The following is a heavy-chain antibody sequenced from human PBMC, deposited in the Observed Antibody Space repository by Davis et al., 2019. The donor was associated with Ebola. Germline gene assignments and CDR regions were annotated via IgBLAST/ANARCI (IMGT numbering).Heavy chain of an antibody. CDR3: ATLEYSSSRHYYYYYGMDV. CDR2: INPNSGGT. Sequence: ASVKVSCKASGYTFTGYYMHWVRQAPGQGLEWMGWINPNSGGTNYAQKFQGRVTMTRDTSISTAYMELSRLRSDDTAVYYCATLEYSSSRHYYYYYGMDVWGQGTTVTVSS. V-gene: IGHV1-2*02. J-gene: IGHJ6*02. CDR1: GYTFTGYY. D-gene: IGHD6-6*01.